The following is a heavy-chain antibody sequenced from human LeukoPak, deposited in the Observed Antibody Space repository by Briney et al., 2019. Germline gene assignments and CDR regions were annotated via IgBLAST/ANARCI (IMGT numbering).Heavy chain of an antibody. CDR1: GFIFDDYL. CDR3: AKARGLIGGAFDI. J-gene: IGHJ3*02. Sequence: GGSLRLSCAASGFIFDDYLIHWVRQRPGKGLEWVTLISWDGGVTYHADSVKGRFTISRDNSKNSLYLQMNSLRTEDTALYYCAKARGLIGGAFDIWGQGTMVTVSS. V-gene: IGHV3-43*01. CDR2: ISWDGGVT. D-gene: IGHD3-22*01.